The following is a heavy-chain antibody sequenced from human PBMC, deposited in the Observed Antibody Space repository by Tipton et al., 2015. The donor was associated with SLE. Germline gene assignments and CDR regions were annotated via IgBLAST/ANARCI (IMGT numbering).Heavy chain of an antibody. CDR1: GGSISSGSYY. Sequence: TLSLTCTVSGGSISSGSYYWSWIRQPAGKGLEWIGYIYTSGSTNYNPSLRSRVTISVDTSKNQFSLNVTSVTTADTAVYYCARDREGDRDYWGQGTLVAVSS. CDR2: IYTSGST. J-gene: IGHJ4*02. CDR3: ARDREGDRDY. D-gene: IGHD3-16*01. V-gene: IGHV4-61*09.